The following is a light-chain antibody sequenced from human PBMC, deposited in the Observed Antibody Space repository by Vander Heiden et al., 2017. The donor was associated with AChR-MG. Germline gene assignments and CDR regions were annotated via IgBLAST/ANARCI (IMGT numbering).Light chain of an antibody. Sequence: DIQMTQSPSSLSASVGDRITITCRASQAISTYLNWYQQKPGKAPKRLISAASSLQSGVSSRFSASGSGTDFTLTINSLQPEDFATYYCQQSYTSPTFGGGTKVEI. V-gene: IGKV1-39*01. CDR2: AAS. J-gene: IGKJ4*01. CDR3: QQSYTSPT. CDR1: QAISTY.